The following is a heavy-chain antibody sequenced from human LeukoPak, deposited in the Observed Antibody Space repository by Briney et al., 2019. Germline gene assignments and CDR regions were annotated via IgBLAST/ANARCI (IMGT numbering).Heavy chain of an antibody. J-gene: IGHJ6*02. Sequence: GGSLRLSCAASGFTFSSYSMNWVRQAPGKGLEWVSSISSSSSYIYYADSVKGRFTISRDNAKNSLYLQMNSLRAGDTAVYYCARDPTHIVVVTAIHHYGMDVWGQGTTVTVSS. V-gene: IGHV3-21*01. D-gene: IGHD2-21*02. CDR3: ARDPTHIVVVTAIHHYGMDV. CDR2: ISSSSSYI. CDR1: GFTFSSYS.